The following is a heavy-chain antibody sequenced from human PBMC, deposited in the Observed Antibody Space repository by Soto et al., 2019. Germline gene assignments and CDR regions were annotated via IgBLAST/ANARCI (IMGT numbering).Heavy chain of an antibody. J-gene: IGHJ4*02. V-gene: IGHV1-18*01. CDR1: GYTFASYA. CDR3: XXXXPPPDY. Sequence: QVQLVQSGAEVKKPGASVKVSCKASGYTFASYAIXXXXXXXGQGLEWMGWISAYNGNTNYAQKLQGRVTMTTDTXXXXXXXXXXXXXXXXXXXXXXXXXXPPPDYWGQGTLVTVSS. CDR2: ISAYNGNT.